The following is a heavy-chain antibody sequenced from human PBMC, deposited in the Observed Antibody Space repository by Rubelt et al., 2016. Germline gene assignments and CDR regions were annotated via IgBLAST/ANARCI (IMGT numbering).Heavy chain of an antibody. CDR2: ISAYNVNT. D-gene: IGHD3-16*02. CDR1: GSTFTSYG. J-gene: IGHJ5*02. V-gene: IGHV1-18*01. CDR3: ARVMITFGGVIEVGWFDP. Sequence: QVQLVQSGAEVKKPGASVKVSCKASGSTFTSYGISWVRQAPGQGLEWMGWISAYNVNTNYAQKLPGRVTMTTDTATSTGYMGLRSLRSDDTAVYYCARVMITFGGVIEVGWFDPWGQGTLVTVSS.